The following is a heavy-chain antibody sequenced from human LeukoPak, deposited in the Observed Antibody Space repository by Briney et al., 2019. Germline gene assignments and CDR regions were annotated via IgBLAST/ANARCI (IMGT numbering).Heavy chain of an antibody. V-gene: IGHV3-30*04. Sequence: GRSLRLSCAASGFTFSSYAMHWVRQAPGKGLEWVAVISYDGSNKYYADSVKGRFTISRDNSKNTLYLQMNSLRAEDTAVYYCASVFDSWGQGTLVTVSS. CDR2: ISYDGSNK. CDR1: GFTFSSYA. J-gene: IGHJ4*02. CDR3: ASVFDS.